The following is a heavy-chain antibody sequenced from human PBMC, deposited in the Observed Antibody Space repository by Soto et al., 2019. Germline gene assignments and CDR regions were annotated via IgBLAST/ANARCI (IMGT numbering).Heavy chain of an antibody. V-gene: IGHV1-46*01. CDR3: ARAPYSSSSFFFDY. CDR2: VNPSGGNT. D-gene: IGHD6-6*01. CDR1: GYSFTAYF. J-gene: IGHJ4*02. Sequence: QVQVVQSGTEVKKPGASVKISCKASGYSFTAYFMHWVRQAPGQGLEWMGIVNPSGGNTNYAQKFQGXVTMTWDTSTSTVYMELSSLTSDDTAVYYCARAPYSSSSFFFDYWGQGTLVTVSS.